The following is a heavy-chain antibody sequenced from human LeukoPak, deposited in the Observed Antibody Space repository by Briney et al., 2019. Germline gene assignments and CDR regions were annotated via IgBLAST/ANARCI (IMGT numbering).Heavy chain of an antibody. D-gene: IGHD3-16*01. J-gene: IGHJ4*02. CDR2: ISAYNGNT. V-gene: IGHV1-18*01. CDR1: GGTFSSYA. CDR3: ARDWGFGGEQAAVYYFDY. Sequence: HRASVTVSCKASGGTFSSYAISWVRQAPGQGLEWMGWISAYNGNTNYAQKLQGRVTMTTDTSTSTAYMELRSLRSDDTAVYYCARDWGFGGEQAAVYYFDYWGQGTLVTVSS.